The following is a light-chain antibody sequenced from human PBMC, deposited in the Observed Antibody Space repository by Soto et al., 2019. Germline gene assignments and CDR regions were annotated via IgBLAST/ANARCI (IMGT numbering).Light chain of an antibody. CDR1: QSLVYSDGNTY. Sequence: DTVMTQTPLSSPVTLGQPASISCRSSQSLVYSDGNTYLSWLQQRPGQPPRLLIYQVSNRVSGVPDRFSGSGAGTDFTLKISRVEADDVGVYFCVQGTQFPRTFGQGTKVEIE. CDR2: QVS. CDR3: VQGTQFPRT. V-gene: IGKV2-24*01. J-gene: IGKJ1*01.